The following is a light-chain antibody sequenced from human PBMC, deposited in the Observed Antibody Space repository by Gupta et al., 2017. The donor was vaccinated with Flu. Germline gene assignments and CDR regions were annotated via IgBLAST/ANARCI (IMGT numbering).Light chain of an antibody. CDR1: QGVGSW. CDR3: QQTNSLPYT. V-gene: IGKV1-12*01. J-gene: IGKJ5*01. Sequence: DIQMTQSPSSVSASVGDRVIITCRASQGVGSWLAWYQQRPGEAPKLLIHGASSLQRGVPSRFSGSGSGTDFALIISSLQPEDFATYSCQQTNSLPYTFGQGTRLEIK. CDR2: GAS.